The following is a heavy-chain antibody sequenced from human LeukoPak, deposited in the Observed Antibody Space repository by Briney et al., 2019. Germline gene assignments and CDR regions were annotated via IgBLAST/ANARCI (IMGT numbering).Heavy chain of an antibody. D-gene: IGHD1-1*01. CDR3: ARDLEIGSSSYYFDY. J-gene: IGHJ4*02. V-gene: IGHV3-33*01. CDR1: GFTFSTYG. Sequence: GRSLRLSCAASGFTFSTYGIHWVRQAPGKGLEWVAIIWYDGSNKYYADSVRGRFTISRDNSKNTLYLQMNSLRAEDTAMYYCARDLEIGSSSYYFDYWGQRTLVTVSS. CDR2: IWYDGSNK.